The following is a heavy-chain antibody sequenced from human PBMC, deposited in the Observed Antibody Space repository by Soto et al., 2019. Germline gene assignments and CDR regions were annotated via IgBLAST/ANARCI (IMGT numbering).Heavy chain of an antibody. Sequence: QVQLVESGGGVVQPGRSLRLSCAASGFTFSSYAMHWVRQAPGKGLEWVAVISYDGSNKYYADSVKGRFTISRDNSKNTLYLQMNSLRAEDTAVYYCARGTSADPELSHYWGQGTLVTVSS. J-gene: IGHJ4*02. CDR3: ARGTSADPELSHY. V-gene: IGHV3-30-3*01. D-gene: IGHD1-7*01. CDR2: ISYDGSNK. CDR1: GFTFSSYA.